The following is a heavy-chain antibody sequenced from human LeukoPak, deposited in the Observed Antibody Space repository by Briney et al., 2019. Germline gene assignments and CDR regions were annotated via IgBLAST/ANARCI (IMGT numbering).Heavy chain of an antibody. Sequence: ASVNVSCKASGYTFTGYYMHWVRQAPGQGREGMGWINPNSGGTNYAQKFQGRVTMTRDTSTSTAYMELSRLRSDDTAVYYCARPRRTREFDPWGQGTLVTVSS. V-gene: IGHV1-2*02. CDR3: ARPRRTREFDP. CDR1: GYTFTGYY. J-gene: IGHJ5*02. D-gene: IGHD3-3*01. CDR2: INPNSGGT.